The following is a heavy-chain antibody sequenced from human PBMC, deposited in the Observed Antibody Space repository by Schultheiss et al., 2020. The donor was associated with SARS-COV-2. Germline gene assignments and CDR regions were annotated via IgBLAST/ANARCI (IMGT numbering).Heavy chain of an antibody. CDR2: IIKSSGTM. J-gene: IGHJ3*02. CDR3: ATDGLGASPGDVLDI. D-gene: IGHD1-26*01. V-gene: IGHV3-48*04. CDR1: GFTFSTYW. Sequence: GGSLRLSCAASGFTFSTYWMSWVRQAPGKGLEWVSYIIKSSGTMDYADSVKGRFTISRDNAKNSLYLQMNSLRPEDMAVYYCATDGLGASPGDVLDIWGQGTMVTVSS.